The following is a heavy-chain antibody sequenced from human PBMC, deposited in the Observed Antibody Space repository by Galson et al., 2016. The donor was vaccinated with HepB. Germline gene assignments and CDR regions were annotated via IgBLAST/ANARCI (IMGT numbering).Heavy chain of an antibody. V-gene: IGHV2-70*04. D-gene: IGHD4-23*01. CDR2: IDWDDEK. J-gene: IGHJ4*02. CDR1: GFSLSTSGMH. CDR3: ERRVVTHIKGARLYYFDF. Sequence: PALVKPTQTLTLTCSFSGFSLSTSGMHVSWIRQPPGKVLEWLARIDWDDEKFYSTSLKTRLAISKDTSKNHVVLTMTNVDPVDTATYFCERRVVTHIKGARLYYFDFWGQGTLVTVSS.